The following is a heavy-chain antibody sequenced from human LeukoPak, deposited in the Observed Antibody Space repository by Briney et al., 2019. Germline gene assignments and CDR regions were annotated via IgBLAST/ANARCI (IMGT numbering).Heavy chain of an antibody. J-gene: IGHJ6*02. CDR1: GGTFSSYA. D-gene: IGHD3-22*01. CDR2: IIPILGIA. V-gene: IGHV1-69*04. CDR3: AREVYDSSGPVPLYYYYGMVV. Sequence: SVKVSCKASGGTFSSYAISWVRQAPGQGLEWRGRIIPILGIANYAQKFQGRVTITADKSTSTAYMELSSLRSEDTAVYYCAREVYDSSGPVPLYYYYGMVVWGQGTTVTVSS.